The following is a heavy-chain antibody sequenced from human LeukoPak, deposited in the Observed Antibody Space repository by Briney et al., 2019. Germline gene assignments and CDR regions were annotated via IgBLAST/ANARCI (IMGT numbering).Heavy chain of an antibody. CDR2: ISSSSSTI. V-gene: IGHV3-48*01. J-gene: IGHJ4*02. CDR1: GFTFGSYT. CDR3: ARYGSGSPFY. Sequence: GGSLRLSCAASGFTFGSYTMNWVRQAPGKGPEWVSYISSSSSTIYYADSVKGRFIISRDNAKKSLYLQMNSLRAEDTAVYYCARYGSGSPFYWGQGTLVTVTS. D-gene: IGHD3-10*01.